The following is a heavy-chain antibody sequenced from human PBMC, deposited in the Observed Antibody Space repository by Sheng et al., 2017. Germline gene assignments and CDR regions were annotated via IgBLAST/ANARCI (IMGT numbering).Heavy chain of an antibody. Sequence: QVQLQQWGAGLLKPSETLSLTCAVYGGSFSGYYWSWIRQPPGKGLEWIGEINHSGSTNYNPSLKSRVTISVDTSKNQFSLKLSSVTAADTAVYYCAITMVRGVIITFAFDIWGQGTMVTVSS. J-gene: IGHJ3*02. CDR3: AITMVRGVIITFAFDI. CDR1: GGSFSGYY. D-gene: IGHD3-10*01. CDR2: INHSGST. V-gene: IGHV4-34*01.